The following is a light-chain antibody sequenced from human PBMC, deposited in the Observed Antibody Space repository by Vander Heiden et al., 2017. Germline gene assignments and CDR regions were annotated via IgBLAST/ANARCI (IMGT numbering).Light chain of an antibody. CDR3: QQYDNLNT. Sequence: DMQLTPSPSSLSASVGDRVTITCQASQDISNYLNWYQQKPGKAPKLLIYDASNLETGVPSRFSGSGSGTDFTFTISSLQPEDIATYYFQQYDNLNTFGQGTKLEIK. CDR2: DAS. J-gene: IGKJ2*01. V-gene: IGKV1-33*01. CDR1: QDISNY.